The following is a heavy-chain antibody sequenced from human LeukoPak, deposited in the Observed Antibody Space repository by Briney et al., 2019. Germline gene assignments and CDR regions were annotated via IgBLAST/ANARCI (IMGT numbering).Heavy chain of an antibody. D-gene: IGHD6-6*01. J-gene: IGHJ3*02. V-gene: IGHV4-34*01. CDR2: INHSGST. Sequence: SETLSLTCAVYGGSLSGYYWSWIRQPPGKGLEWIGEINHSGSTNYNPSLKSRVTISVDTSKNQFSLKLSSVTAADTAVYYCARPSPGYSSSYDAFDIWGQGTMVTVSS. CDR1: GGSLSGYY. CDR3: ARPSPGYSSSYDAFDI.